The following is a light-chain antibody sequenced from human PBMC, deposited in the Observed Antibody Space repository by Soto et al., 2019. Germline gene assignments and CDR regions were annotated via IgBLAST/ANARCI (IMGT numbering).Light chain of an antibody. CDR3: MQSTQLPPT. V-gene: IGKV2D-29*02. CDR2: EVS. J-gene: IGKJ5*01. Sequence: DVAMTQTPLSLSVAPGQPASISCKSSQSLLHITGETFLFWYLQKPGQSPQLLIYEVSTRVSGVPDRFSGSGSGTDFTLEISRVETDDVGIYYCMQSTQLPPTFGQGTRLDIK. CDR1: QSLLHITGETF.